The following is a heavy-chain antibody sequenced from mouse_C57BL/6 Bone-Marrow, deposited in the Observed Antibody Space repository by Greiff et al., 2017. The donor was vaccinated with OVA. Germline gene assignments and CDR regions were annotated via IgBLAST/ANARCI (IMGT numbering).Heavy chain of an antibody. CDR3: ARSIVTTRYAMDY. Sequence: DVQLQESGPGLVKPSQSLSLTCSVTGYSITSGYYWNWIRQFPGNKLEWMGYISYDGSNNYNPSLKNRISITRDTSKNQFFLKLNSVTTEDTATYYCARSIVTTRYAMDYWGQGTSVTVSS. CDR2: ISYDGSN. D-gene: IGHD2-5*01. CDR1: GYSITSGYY. J-gene: IGHJ4*01. V-gene: IGHV3-6*01.